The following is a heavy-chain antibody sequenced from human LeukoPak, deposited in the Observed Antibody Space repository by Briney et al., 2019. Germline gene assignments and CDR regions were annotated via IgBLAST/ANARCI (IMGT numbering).Heavy chain of an antibody. CDR1: GGSVRSGSYY. CDR2: IYYSGST. J-gene: IGHJ4*02. D-gene: IGHD3-3*01. Sequence: SETLSLTCTVSGGSVRSGSYYWSWIRQPPGKGLEWIGYIYYSGSTYDNPSLKSRVTISVDTSKNQFSLTLSSVTAADTAVYYCPSSVRGYYDPGSLDYWGQGPLVTVSS. V-gene: IGHV4-61*01. CDR3: PSSVRGYYDPGSLDY.